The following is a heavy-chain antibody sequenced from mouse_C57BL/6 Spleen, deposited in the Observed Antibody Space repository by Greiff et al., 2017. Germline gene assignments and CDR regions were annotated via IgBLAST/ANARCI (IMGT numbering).Heavy chain of an antibody. CDR2: INPYNGDT. D-gene: IGHD2-4*01. CDR3: GRGDYDYLYAMDY. V-gene: IGHV1-20*01. CDR1: GYSFTGYF. Sequence: VQLQQSGPELVKPGDSVKISCKASGYSFTGYFMNWVMQSHGKSLEWIGRINPYNGDTFYNQKFKGKATLTVDKSSSTAHMELRSLTSEDSAVXYCGRGDYDYLYAMDYWGQGTSVTVSS. J-gene: IGHJ4*01.